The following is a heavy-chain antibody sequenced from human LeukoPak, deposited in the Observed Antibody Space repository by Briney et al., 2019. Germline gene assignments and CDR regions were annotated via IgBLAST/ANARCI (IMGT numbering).Heavy chain of an antibody. CDR1: GFTFSSYW. V-gene: IGHV3-7*01. CDR2: IKQDGSEK. J-gene: IGHJ4*02. CDR3: ASGSGYWVFDY. Sequence: GSLRLSCAASGFTFSSYWMSWVRPAPGKGLEWVANIKQDGSEKYYVDSVKGRFTISRDNAKNSLYLQMNSLRAEDTAVYYCASGSGYWVFDYWGQGTLVTVSS. D-gene: IGHD3-22*01.